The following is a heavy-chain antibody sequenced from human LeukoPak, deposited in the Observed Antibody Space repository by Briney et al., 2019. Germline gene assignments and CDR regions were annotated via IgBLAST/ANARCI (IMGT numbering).Heavy chain of an antibody. CDR3: ARAAPYYYYMDV. Sequence: SETLSLTCTVSGGSISSYYWSWIRQPPGKGPEWIGYIYYSGSTNYNPSLKSRVTISVDTSKNQFSLKLSSVTAADTAVYYCARAAPYYYYMDVWGKGTTVTVSS. CDR2: IYYSGST. V-gene: IGHV4-59*01. CDR1: GGSISSYY. J-gene: IGHJ6*03.